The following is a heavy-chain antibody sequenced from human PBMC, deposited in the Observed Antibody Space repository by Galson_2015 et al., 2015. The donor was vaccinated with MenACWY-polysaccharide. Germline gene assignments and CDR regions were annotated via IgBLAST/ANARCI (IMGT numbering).Heavy chain of an antibody. Sequence: SVKVSCKASGYTFTSYDINWVRQATGQGLEWMGWMNPNSGNTGYAQKFQGRVTMTRNTSISTAYMELSSLTSEDTAVYYCASAKAGTHYFDYWGQGTLVTVSS. D-gene: IGHD6-19*01. CDR3: ASAKAGTHYFDY. CDR1: GYTFTSYD. J-gene: IGHJ4*02. V-gene: IGHV1-8*01. CDR2: MNPNSGNT.